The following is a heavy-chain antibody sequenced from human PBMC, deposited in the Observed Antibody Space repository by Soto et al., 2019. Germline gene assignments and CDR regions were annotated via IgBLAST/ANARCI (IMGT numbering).Heavy chain of an antibody. CDR2: IYYSGTT. Sequence: TLSLTCTVSGGSVSSGGYYGSWIRQHPGTGLEWIGYIYYSGTTYFNPSLKSRASISLDTSKNEFSLKLTSVTAADTAVYYCARRALPQCINGVCYKDGFWDYWGQGALVTVSS. CDR3: ARRALPQCINGVCYKDGFWDY. J-gene: IGHJ4*02. V-gene: IGHV4-31*03. CDR1: GGSVSSGGYY. D-gene: IGHD2-8*01.